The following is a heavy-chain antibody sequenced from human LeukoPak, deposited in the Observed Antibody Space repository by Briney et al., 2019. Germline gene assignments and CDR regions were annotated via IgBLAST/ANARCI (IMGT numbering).Heavy chain of an antibody. Sequence: SETLSLTCTVSGASISSYYWGWIRQPPRKELEWIGYIHYSGSTNSNPSLKNRVTLSVDTSKNQFSQRLTSVTAADTAVYYCVRGGASGNYGWLDPWGQGTLVTVSS. D-gene: IGHD3-10*01. J-gene: IGHJ5*02. CDR2: IHYSGST. CDR1: GASISSYY. V-gene: IGHV4-59*12. CDR3: VRGGASGNYGWLDP.